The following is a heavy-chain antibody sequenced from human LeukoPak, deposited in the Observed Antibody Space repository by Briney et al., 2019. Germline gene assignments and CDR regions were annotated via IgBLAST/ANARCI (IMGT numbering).Heavy chain of an antibody. CDR2: IYAYNGNT. J-gene: IGHJ4*02. Sequence: ASVKVSCKASGYTFTSYAMNWVRQAPGQGLEWMGWIYAYNGNTSYAQNLQDRVTMTTDTSTSTAYMELRSLRSDDTAVYYCARDFEEPRYIDYWGRGTLVTVSS. CDR1: GYTFTSYA. D-gene: IGHD3-9*01. CDR3: ARDFEEPRYIDY. V-gene: IGHV1-18*01.